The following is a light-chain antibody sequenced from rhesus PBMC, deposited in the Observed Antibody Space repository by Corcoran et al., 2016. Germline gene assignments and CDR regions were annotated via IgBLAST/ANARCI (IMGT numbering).Light chain of an antibody. V-gene: IGKV1-74*01. Sequence: DIQLTQSPSSLSASVGDRVTITCRASENVNNYLNWYQQKPGNAPELLIYKAFTLQSGVPSRFSGNGYGTDYTFTICSLQPEDVATYYCQHGYRTPLTFGPVTKLDIK. CDR3: QHGYRTPLT. CDR1: ENVNNY. J-gene: IGKJ3*01. CDR2: KAF.